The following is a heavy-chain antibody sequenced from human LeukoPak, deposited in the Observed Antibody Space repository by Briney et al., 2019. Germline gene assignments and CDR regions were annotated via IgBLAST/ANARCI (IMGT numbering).Heavy chain of an antibody. CDR2: INAYNGDT. D-gene: IGHD3-22*01. V-gene: IGHV1-18*01. J-gene: IGHJ5*02. Sequence: ASVKVSCKASNYSFTSYGISWVRQAPGQGLEWMAWINAYNGDTNYAQKLQGRVTITRDTSASTAYMELSSLRSEDTAVYYCARARITMIPNWFDPWGQGTLVTVSS. CDR1: NYSFTSYG. CDR3: ARARITMIPNWFDP.